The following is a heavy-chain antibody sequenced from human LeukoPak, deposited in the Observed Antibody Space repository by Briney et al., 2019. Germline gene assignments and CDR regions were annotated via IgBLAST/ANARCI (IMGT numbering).Heavy chain of an antibody. CDR3: ARVGADGSGFLFDY. CDR2: INHSGST. D-gene: IGHD2/OR15-2a*01. J-gene: IGHJ4*02. V-gene: IGHV4-34*01. Sequence: SETLSLTCAVYGGSFSGYYWSWIRQPPGKGLEWIGEINHSGSTNYNPSLKSQVTISVDTSTNQFSLKLSSVTAADTAVYYCARVGADGSGFLFDYWGQGTLVTVSS. CDR1: GGSFSGYY.